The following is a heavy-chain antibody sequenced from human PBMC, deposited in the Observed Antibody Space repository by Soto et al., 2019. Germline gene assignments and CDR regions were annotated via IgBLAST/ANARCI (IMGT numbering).Heavy chain of an antibody. CDR1: GYTFTSYG. J-gene: IGHJ4*02. CDR2: ISAYNGNT. Sequence: QVHLVQSGAEVKKPGASVKVSCKASGYTFTSYGISWVRQAPGQGLEWMGWISAYNGNTNYAQKLQGRVTMTTDTSTSTASMELRRRRSADTAVYYCARDDYHDSSGYLEQFDYWGQGTLVTVSS. D-gene: IGHD3-22*01. V-gene: IGHV1-18*01. CDR3: ARDDYHDSSGYLEQFDY.